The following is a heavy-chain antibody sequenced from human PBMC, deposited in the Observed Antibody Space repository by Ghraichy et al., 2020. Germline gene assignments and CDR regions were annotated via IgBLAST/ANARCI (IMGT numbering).Heavy chain of an antibody. CDR3: AIRYSGYDWNFDY. CDR1: GGSISSSSYY. CDR2: IYYSGST. D-gene: IGHD5-12*01. J-gene: IGHJ4*02. Sequence: SETLSLTCTVSGGSISSSSYYWGWIRQPPGKGLEWIGSIYYSGSTYYNPSLKSRVTISVDTSKNQFSLKLSSVTAADTAVYYCAIRYSGYDWNFDYWGQGTLVTVSS. V-gene: IGHV4-39*01.